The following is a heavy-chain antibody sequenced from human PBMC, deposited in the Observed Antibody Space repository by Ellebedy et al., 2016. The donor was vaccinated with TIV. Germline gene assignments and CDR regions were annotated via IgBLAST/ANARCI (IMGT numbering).Heavy chain of an antibody. Sequence: GESLKISCAASGFTFSSYAIHWVRQAPGKGLEWVALISYDGSSKYYADSVKGRFTISRDNSKNTLYLQMNSLRAEDTAVYYCARGVSNYYFDYWGQGTLVTVSS. D-gene: IGHD2/OR15-2a*01. CDR3: ARGVSNYYFDY. CDR2: ISYDGSSK. J-gene: IGHJ4*02. V-gene: IGHV3-30-3*01. CDR1: GFTFSSYA.